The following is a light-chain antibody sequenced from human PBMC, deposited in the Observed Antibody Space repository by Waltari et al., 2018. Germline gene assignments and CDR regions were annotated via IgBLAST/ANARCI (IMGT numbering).Light chain of an antibody. J-gene: IGKJ4*01. Sequence: EIVLTQSPGTLSLSPGERATLSCRATQSVSHSNLAWYQQKGGQAPRLLIYGASSRATGIPDRFSGSGSGTDFTLSIRRLEPEDYGVYYCQQYAGSPITFGGGTKVEI. V-gene: IGKV3-20*01. CDR2: GAS. CDR3: QQYAGSPIT. CDR1: QSVSHSN.